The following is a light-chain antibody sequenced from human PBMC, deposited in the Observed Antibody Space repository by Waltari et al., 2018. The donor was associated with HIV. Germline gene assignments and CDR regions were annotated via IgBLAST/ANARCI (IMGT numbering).Light chain of an antibody. CDR3: QVWDSSSDHHV. CDR1: NSGSKS. Sequence: SYVLTQPPSVSVAPGKTARITCGGNNSGSKSVHWYQQKPGQAPVLVIYYDSDRPSGIPERFSGSNSGNTATLTISRVEAGDEADYYCQVWDSSSDHHVFGGGTKLTVL. CDR2: YDS. J-gene: IGLJ2*01. V-gene: IGLV3-21*04.